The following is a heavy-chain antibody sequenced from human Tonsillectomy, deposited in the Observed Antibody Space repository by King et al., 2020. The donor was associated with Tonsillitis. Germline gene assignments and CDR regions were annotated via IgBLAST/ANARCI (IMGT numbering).Heavy chain of an antibody. J-gene: IGHJ3*02. CDR3: ARSGTDYFDAFDI. CDR2: INPYTGGT. D-gene: IGHD1-7*01. CDR1: GYTFTDCY. V-gene: IGHV1-2*02. Sequence: QLVQSGAVVKKPGASVKVSCKASGYTFTDCYLNWVRQAPGQGLEWVGYINPYTGGTRYAEDFQGRVTMTRDTSIETAYMELSSLRSDDTAVFYCARSGTDYFDAFDIWGQGTVVTVSS.